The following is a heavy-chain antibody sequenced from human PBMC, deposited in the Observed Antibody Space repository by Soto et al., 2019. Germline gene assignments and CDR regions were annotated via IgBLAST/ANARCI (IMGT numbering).Heavy chain of an antibody. CDR3: ARAAISIAASYYYYYYMDV. J-gene: IGHJ6*03. D-gene: IGHD6-6*01. CDR1: GGTFSSYA. Sequence: ASVKVSCKASGGTFSSYAISWVRQAPGQGLEWMGGIIPIFGTANYAQKFQGRVTITGDKSTSTAYMELSSLRSEDTAVYYCARAAISIAASYYYYYYMDVWGKGTTVTVSS. CDR2: IIPIFGTA. V-gene: IGHV1-69*06.